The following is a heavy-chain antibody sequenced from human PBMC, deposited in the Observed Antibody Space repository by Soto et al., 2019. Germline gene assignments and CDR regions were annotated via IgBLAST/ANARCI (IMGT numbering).Heavy chain of an antibody. V-gene: IGHV3-23*01. Sequence: GGSLRLSCAASGFTFSSYAMSWVRQAPGKGLEWVSAISGSGGSTYYADSVKGRFTISRDNSKNTLYLQMNSLRAEDTAVYYCAKDSVITMIVVVNLEYYFDYWGQGTLVTVSS. CDR3: AKDSVITMIVVVNLEYYFDY. D-gene: IGHD3-22*01. CDR2: ISGSGGST. J-gene: IGHJ4*02. CDR1: GFTFSSYA.